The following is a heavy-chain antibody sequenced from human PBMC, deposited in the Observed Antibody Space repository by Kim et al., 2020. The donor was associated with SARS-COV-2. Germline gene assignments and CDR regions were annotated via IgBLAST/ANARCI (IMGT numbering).Heavy chain of an antibody. CDR1: GFTFNTYG. CDR2: ITGTGTKT. CDR3: AKPKVIPVTSLLWDY. J-gene: IGHJ4*02. Sequence: GGSLRLSCVASGFTFNTYGMTWVRQAPGKGLEWVSVITGTGTKTTYADFVEGRFTISRDNAKNTLYLQMISLRAEDTAVYYCAKPKVIPVTSLLWDYWGQGTLVTVSS. V-gene: IGHV3-23*01. D-gene: IGHD4-17*01.